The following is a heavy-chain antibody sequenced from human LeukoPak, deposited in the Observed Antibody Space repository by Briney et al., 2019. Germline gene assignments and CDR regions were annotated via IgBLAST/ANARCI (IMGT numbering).Heavy chain of an antibody. Sequence: ASVKVSCKASGYTFTGYYMHWVRQAPGQGLEWMGWINPNSGGTNYAQKFQGRVTMTRDTSISTAYMELSRLRSDDTAVYYCARVDDSSGYSAGYWGQGTLVTVSS. D-gene: IGHD3-22*01. V-gene: IGHV1-2*02. CDR3: ARVDDSSGYSAGY. J-gene: IGHJ4*02. CDR2: INPNSGGT. CDR1: GYTFTGYY.